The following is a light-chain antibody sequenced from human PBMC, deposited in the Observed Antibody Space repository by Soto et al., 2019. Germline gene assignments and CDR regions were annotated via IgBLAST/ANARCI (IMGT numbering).Light chain of an antibody. J-gene: IGKJ2*01. CDR3: QQYRNSRFT. Sequence: EVVLTQSPGTLSLSPGERATLSCRASQSVGSGFLAWYQQKPGQAPRLLIYGSSNRATGIPDRFSGSGSGTDFTLAISRLEPEDFAVSYCQQYRNSRFTFGQGTKLEIK. CDR1: QSVGSGF. V-gene: IGKV3-20*01. CDR2: GSS.